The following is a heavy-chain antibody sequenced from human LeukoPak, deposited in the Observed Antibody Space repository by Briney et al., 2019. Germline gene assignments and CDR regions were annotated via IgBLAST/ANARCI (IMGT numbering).Heavy chain of an antibody. Sequence: GGSLRLSCAASGFTFSSYAMSWVRQAPGKGLEWVSAISGSGGSTYYADSVKGRFTISRDNSKNTLYLQMNSLRAEDTAVYYCAKDYYGSGSYYNRPFDYWGQGTLVTVSS. CDR1: GFTFSSYA. D-gene: IGHD3-10*01. CDR3: AKDYYGSGSYYNRPFDY. J-gene: IGHJ4*02. CDR2: ISGSGGST. V-gene: IGHV3-23*01.